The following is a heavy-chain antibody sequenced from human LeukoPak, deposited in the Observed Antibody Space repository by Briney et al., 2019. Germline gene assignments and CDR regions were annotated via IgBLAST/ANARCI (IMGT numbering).Heavy chain of an antibody. V-gene: IGHV3-30*18. CDR2: ISYDGSNK. CDR3: AKEGILYCGGDCYYFDY. CDR1: GFTFSSYA. Sequence: GGSLRLSCAASGFTFSSYAMSWVRQAPGKGLEWVAVISYDGSNKYYADSVKGRFTISRDNSKNTLYLQMNSLRAEDTAVYYCAKEGILYCGGDCYYFDYWGQGTLVTVSS. D-gene: IGHD2-21*02. J-gene: IGHJ4*02.